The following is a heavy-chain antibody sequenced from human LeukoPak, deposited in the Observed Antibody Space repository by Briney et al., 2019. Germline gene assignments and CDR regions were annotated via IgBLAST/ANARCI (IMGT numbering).Heavy chain of an antibody. D-gene: IGHD6-19*01. CDR3: ARLGFGIAVAGTHNWFDP. Sequence: SETLSLTCAVYGGSFSGYYWSWIRQPPGKGLEWIGEINHSGSTNYSPSLKSRVTISVDSSKNQLSLKLSSVTAADTAVYYCARLGFGIAVAGTHNWFDPWGQGTLVTVSS. J-gene: IGHJ5*02. CDR2: INHSGST. V-gene: IGHV4-34*01. CDR1: GGSFSGYY.